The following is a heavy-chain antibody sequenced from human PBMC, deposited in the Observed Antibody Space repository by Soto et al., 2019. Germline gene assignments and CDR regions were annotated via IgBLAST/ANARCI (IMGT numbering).Heavy chain of an antibody. CDR3: AKATTTATYYYYGMDV. D-gene: IGHD5-18*01. CDR1: VFTFSSYG. V-gene: IGHV3-30*18. J-gene: IGHJ6*02. Sequence: QPGWSLRLSCASSVFTFSSYGMHWVRQAPGKGLEWVAVISYDGSNKYYADSVKGRFTISRDNSKNTLYLQMNSLRAEDTAVYYCAKATTTATYYYYGMDVWGQGTTVTVSS. CDR2: ISYDGSNK.